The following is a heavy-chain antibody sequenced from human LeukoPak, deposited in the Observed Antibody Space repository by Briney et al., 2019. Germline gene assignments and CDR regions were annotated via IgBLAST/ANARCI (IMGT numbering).Heavy chain of an antibody. J-gene: IGHJ3*02. CDR2: IGSSGNTI. CDR3: ARGSRFGVVERDAFDI. V-gene: IGHV3-48*03. CDR1: GFTFSSYE. Sequence: QPGGSLRLSCAASGFTFSSYEMNWVRQAPGKGLEWVSYIGSSGNTIYYADSVKGRFTISRDNAKNSLYLQMNSLRAEDTAVYYCARGSRFGVVERDAFDIWGQGTMVTVSS. D-gene: IGHD3-3*01.